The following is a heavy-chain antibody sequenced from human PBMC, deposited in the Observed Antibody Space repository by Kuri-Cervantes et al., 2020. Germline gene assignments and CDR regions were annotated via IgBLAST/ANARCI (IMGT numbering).Heavy chain of an antibody. D-gene: IGHD4/OR15-4a*01. Sequence: ASVKVSCKASGYTFTGYYMHWVRQAPGQGLEWMGWINPNSGGTNYAQKFQGRVTMTRDTSISTAYMELSRLRSDDTAVYYCARFTTRLWHGMDVWGQGTTVTVSS. CDR2: INPNSGGT. J-gene: IGHJ6*02. CDR1: GYTFTGYY. CDR3: ARFTTRLWHGMDV. V-gene: IGHV1-2*02.